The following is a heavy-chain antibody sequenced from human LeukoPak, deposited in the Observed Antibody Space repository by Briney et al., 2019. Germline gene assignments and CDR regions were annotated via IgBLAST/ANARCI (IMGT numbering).Heavy chain of an antibody. J-gene: IGHJ4*02. CDR1: GFTFGDYA. V-gene: IGHV3-49*04. CDR3: TRMMYCSGGSCSFDY. D-gene: IGHD2-15*01. Sequence: PGGSLRLSCTASGFTFGDYAMTWVRQAPGKGLEWVGFITSKAYGETTEYAASVKGRFTISRDDSKSIAYLQVNSLKTEDTAVYYCTRMMYCSGGSCSFDYWGQGTLVTVSS. CDR2: ITSKAYGETT.